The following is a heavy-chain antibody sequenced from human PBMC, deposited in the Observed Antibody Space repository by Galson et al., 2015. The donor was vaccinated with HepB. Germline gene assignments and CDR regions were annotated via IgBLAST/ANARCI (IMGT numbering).Heavy chain of an antibody. V-gene: IGHV4-39*01. CDR3: ARRGNGFDP. J-gene: IGHJ5*02. CDR2: IYYSGST. Sequence: KGLEWIGNIYYSGSTYYNPSLKSRVTISVDPSKNQFSLKVSSVTAADTAVYYCARRGNGFDPWGQGSLVTVSS.